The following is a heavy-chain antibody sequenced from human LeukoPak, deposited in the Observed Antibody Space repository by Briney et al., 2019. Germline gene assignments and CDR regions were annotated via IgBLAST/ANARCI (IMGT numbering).Heavy chain of an antibody. J-gene: IGHJ4*02. V-gene: IGHV4-31*03. Sequence: SETLSLTCTVSGGSISSGGYYWSWIRQHPGKGLEWIGYIYYSGSTYYNPSLKSRVTISVDTSKNQFSLKLSSVTAADTAVYYCARAGGFFSPFGHWGQGTLVTVSS. CDR2: IYYSGST. D-gene: IGHD3-16*01. CDR3: ARAGGFFSPFGH. CDR1: GGSISSGGYY.